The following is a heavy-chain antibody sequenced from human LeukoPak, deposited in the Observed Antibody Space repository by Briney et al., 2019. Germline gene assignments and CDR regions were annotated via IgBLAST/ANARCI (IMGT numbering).Heavy chain of an antibody. CDR2: ISYDGSTK. D-gene: IGHD3-9*01. J-gene: IGHJ4*02. V-gene: IGHV3-30*01. Sequence: PGWSLRLSCAASGFTFNSYAMHWVRQAPGKGLEWVAVISYDGSTKYYADSVKGRFTISRDNSKNTLYLQMNSLRAEDTAVYYCARGDILTGPDYFDYWGQGTLVTVSS. CDR1: GFTFNSYA. CDR3: ARGDILTGPDYFDY.